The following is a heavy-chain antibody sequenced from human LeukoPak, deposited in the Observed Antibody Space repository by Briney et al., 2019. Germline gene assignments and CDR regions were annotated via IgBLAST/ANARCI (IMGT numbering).Heavy chain of an antibody. CDR2: ISSSSSYI. J-gene: IGHJ4*02. CDR3: AGEPSDSGGSIDY. CDR1: XFTFCDYY. V-gene: IGHV3-11*05. D-gene: IGHD3-22*01. Sequence: GGSLSLSCGACXFTFCDYYVSWIPQARGKGLEWGTYISSSSSYINYADSEKGRHTISSDNAKNSLYLQRNRLRAEATAVYYCAGEPSDSGGSIDYWGQGTLVTVSS.